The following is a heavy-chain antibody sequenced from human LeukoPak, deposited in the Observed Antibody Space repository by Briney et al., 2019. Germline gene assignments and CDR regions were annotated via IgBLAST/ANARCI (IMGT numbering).Heavy chain of an antibody. CDR1: GYTFTSYY. Sequence: AASVKVYCKASGYTFTSYYMHWVRQAPGQGLEWMGWISAYNGNTNYAQKLQGRVTMTTDTSTSTAYMELRSLRSDDTAVYYCARDLTAMSHNDYWGQGTLVTVSS. J-gene: IGHJ4*02. V-gene: IGHV1-18*04. D-gene: IGHD5-18*01. CDR3: ARDLTAMSHNDY. CDR2: ISAYNGNT.